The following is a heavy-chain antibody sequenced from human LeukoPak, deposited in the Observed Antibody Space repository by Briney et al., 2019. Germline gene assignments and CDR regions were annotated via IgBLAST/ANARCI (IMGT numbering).Heavy chain of an antibody. J-gene: IGHJ4*02. CDR3: AKAQAPYGSGSYVCYN. CDR2: ISGSGGST. Sequence: GGSLRLSCAASGFTFSSYAMSWVRQAPGKGLEWVSAISGSGGSTYYADSVKGRFTISRDNSKNTLYLQMNSLRAEDTAVYYCAKAQAPYGSGSYVCYNWGQGTLVTVSS. CDR1: GFTFSSYA. V-gene: IGHV3-23*01. D-gene: IGHD3-10*01.